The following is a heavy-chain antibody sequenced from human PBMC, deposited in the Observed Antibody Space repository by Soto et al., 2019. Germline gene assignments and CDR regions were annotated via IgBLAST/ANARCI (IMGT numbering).Heavy chain of an antibody. CDR2: IKSKNDGGAA. Sequence: EVQVVESGGDLVEPRGSLRLSCVTSGFMFSSAWMSWVRQGPGKGLEWVARIKSKNDGGAADYAAPVNGRFSISRDDSKSTVYLQMNSLRAEDTALYYCVEGWNDFWGQGTLVTVSS. V-gene: IGHV3-15*01. CDR3: VEGWNDF. J-gene: IGHJ4*02. D-gene: IGHD1-1*01. CDR1: GFMFSSAW.